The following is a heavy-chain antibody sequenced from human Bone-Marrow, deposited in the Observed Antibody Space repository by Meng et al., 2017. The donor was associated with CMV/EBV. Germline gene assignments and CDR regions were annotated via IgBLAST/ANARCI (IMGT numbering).Heavy chain of an antibody. V-gene: IGHV6-1*01. J-gene: IGHJ4*02. CDR2: TYYRSRWYS. CDR1: GDSVSSNTAA. Sequence: SETLSLTCAISGDSVSSNTAAWNRIRQSPSRGLEWLGRTYYRSRWYSDYAMSVRSRIIINPDTSKNQFSLQLDSVTPEDTAVYYCARYGGSWFLDSWGQGTLVTVSS. CDR3: ARYGGSWFLDS. D-gene: IGHD6-13*01.